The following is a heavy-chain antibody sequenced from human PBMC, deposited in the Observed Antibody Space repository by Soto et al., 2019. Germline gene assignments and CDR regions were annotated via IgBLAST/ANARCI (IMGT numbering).Heavy chain of an antibody. CDR2: IVVDSGNT. J-gene: IGHJ4*02. CDR3: ARPLTAMVNPLDY. D-gene: IGHD5-18*01. V-gene: IGHV1-58*02. CDR1: GFTFTSSA. Sequence: ASVKVSCKASGFTFTSSAMQWVRQARGQRLEWIGWIVVDSGNTNYAQKLQGRVTITRDMSTSTAYMELRSLRSDDTAVYYCARPLTAMVNPLDYWGQGTLVTVSS.